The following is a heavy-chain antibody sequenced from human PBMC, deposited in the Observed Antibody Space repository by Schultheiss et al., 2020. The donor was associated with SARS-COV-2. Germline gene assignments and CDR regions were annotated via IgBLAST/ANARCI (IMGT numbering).Heavy chain of an antibody. D-gene: IGHD1-26*01. CDR1: GFTFSSYA. J-gene: IGHJ4*02. Sequence: GESLKISCAASGFTFSSYAMSWVRQAPGKGLEWVSAISGSGADTHYADSVKGRFTISRDNSKNTLYLQMNSLRAEDTGVYYCATSKDGEGGTFDYWGQGTLVTVSS. V-gene: IGHV3-23*01. CDR2: ISGSGADT. CDR3: ATSKDGEGGTFDY.